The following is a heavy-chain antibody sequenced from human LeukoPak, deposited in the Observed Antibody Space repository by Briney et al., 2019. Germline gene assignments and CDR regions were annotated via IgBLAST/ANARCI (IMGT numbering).Heavy chain of an antibody. J-gene: IGHJ5*02. CDR3: ARAVDYSYNWFDP. CDR1: GFTFSSYS. D-gene: IGHD4-11*01. CDR2: ISSSSSYI. Sequence: TGGSLRLSCAASGFTFSSYSMNWVRQAPGKGLEWVSSISSSSSYIYYADSVKGRFTISRDNAKNTLYLQMNSLRAEDTAVYYCARAVDYSYNWFDPWGQGTLVTVSS. V-gene: IGHV3-21*01.